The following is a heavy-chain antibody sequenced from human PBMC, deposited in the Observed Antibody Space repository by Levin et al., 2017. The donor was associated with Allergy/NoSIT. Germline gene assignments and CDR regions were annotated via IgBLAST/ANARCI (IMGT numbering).Heavy chain of an antibody. CDR3: ARYGGSGFNQ. V-gene: IGHV3-48*01. J-gene: IGHJ4*02. Sequence: LSLPCVGSGFTFSSYSINWVRQAPGKGLEWLSYIGSGSSPIYYADSVKGRFTISRDDVKDSLYLQMNSLRPEDTAVYYCARYGGSGFNQWGQGTLVIVSS. CDR2: IGSGSSPI. D-gene: IGHD6-19*01. CDR1: GFTFSSYS.